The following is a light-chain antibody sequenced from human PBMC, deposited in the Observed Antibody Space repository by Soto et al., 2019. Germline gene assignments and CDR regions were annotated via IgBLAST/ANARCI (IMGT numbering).Light chain of an antibody. V-gene: IGKV1-27*01. CDR2: SAS. CDR3: QKFNTAPLT. Sequence: DIQMTQSPSSLSASVGDRVTITCRASQDISVYLAWYQQKPGKVPKLLIYSASTLQSGVPSRFSGSGSGTYFTLTISSLQTDDVETYYCQKFNTAPLTFGQGTRLEIK. CDR1: QDISVY. J-gene: IGKJ5*01.